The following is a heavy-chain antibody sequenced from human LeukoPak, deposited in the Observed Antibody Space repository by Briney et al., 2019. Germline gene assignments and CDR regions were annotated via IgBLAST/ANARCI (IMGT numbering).Heavy chain of an antibody. CDR2: IFPGDSDT. CDR1: GYSFTSYW. D-gene: IGHD3-10*01. Sequence: GESLKISCKGSGYSFTSYWIGWVRQMPGKGLEWMGIIFPGDSDTRYSPSFQGQVTISADKSISTAYLQWSSLKASDTAMYYCARHWWEGHGSGSIDYWGQGTLVTVSS. CDR3: ARHWWEGHGSGSIDY. J-gene: IGHJ4*02. V-gene: IGHV5-51*01.